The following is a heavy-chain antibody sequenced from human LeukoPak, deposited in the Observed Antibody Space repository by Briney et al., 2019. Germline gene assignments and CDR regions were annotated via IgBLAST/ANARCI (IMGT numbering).Heavy chain of an antibody. CDR2: ISGSGGST. Sequence: GRSLRLSCAASGFTFSSYAMSWVRQAPGKGLEWVSAISGSGGSTYYADSVKGRFTISRDNSKNTLYLQMNSLRAEDTAVYYCANHYYDSSGYYYNYYYGMDVWGQGTTVTVSS. CDR3: ANHYYDSSGYYYNYYYGMDV. J-gene: IGHJ6*02. V-gene: IGHV3-23*01. CDR1: GFTFSSYA. D-gene: IGHD3-22*01.